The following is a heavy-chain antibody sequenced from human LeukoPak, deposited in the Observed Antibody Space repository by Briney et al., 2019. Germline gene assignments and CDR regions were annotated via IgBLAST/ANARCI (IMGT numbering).Heavy chain of an antibody. Sequence: PGGSLRLSCAASGFTFSSYAMHWVRQAPGKGLEYVSAISSTGTSTYYANSVKGRFTISRDNSKNTLYLQMGSLRAEDTAVYYCARADQRAMVRGVIIRLDSGVFDYWGQGTLVTVSS. J-gene: IGHJ4*02. CDR3: ARADQRAMVRGVIIRLDSGVFDY. CDR2: ISSTGTST. V-gene: IGHV3-64*01. D-gene: IGHD3-10*01. CDR1: GFTFSSYA.